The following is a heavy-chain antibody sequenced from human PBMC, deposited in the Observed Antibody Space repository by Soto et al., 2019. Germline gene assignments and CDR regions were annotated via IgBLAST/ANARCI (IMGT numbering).Heavy chain of an antibody. CDR3: AKDKPGTSSFDN. CDR2: ISYRGDST. D-gene: IGHD1-1*01. J-gene: IGHJ4*02. CDR1: GCTLSRNA. V-gene: IGHV3-23*01. Sequence: GGSLRLSCAASGCTLSRNAMYWVRQAPGKGLKWVSGISYRGDSTQYADSVKGRVTISRDTSKNTLYLQLNALRADDTAIYHCAKDKPGTSSFDNWVQGTLVTVSS.